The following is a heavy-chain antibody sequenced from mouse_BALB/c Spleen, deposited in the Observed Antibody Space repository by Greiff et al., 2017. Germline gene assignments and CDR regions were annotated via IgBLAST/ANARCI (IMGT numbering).Heavy chain of an antibody. J-gene: IGHJ4*01. CDR2: FHPYNDDT. D-gene: IGHD1-3*01. Sequence: QVQLKESGAELVKPGASVKMSCKASGYTFTSYSIYWMKQNPGKGLEWIGNFHPYNDDTKYNEKFKGKATLTVEKSSSTVYLELSRLTSDDSAVYYCRRGSDNCVGDMDYWGQGTSVTVSS. CDR1: GYTFTSYS. V-gene: IGHV1-47*01. CDR3: RRGSDNCVGDMDY.